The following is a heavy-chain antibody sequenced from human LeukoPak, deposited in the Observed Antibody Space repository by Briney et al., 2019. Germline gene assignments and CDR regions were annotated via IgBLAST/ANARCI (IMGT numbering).Heavy chain of an antibody. D-gene: IGHD3-9*01. CDR1: GFTFEDYG. V-gene: IGHV3-20*04. Sequence: GGSLRLSCAASGFTFEDYGMNWVRQAPGKGLEWISGIHWNGDTTNYAASVEGRFTLSRDNAKNSLYLQMNSLRAEDTALYYCARGLRYYYYYYMDVWGKGTTVTVSS. CDR2: IHWNGDTT. CDR3: ARGLRYYYYYYMDV. J-gene: IGHJ6*03.